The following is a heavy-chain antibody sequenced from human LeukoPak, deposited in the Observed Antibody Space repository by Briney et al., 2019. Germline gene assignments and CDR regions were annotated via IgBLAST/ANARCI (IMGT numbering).Heavy chain of an antibody. J-gene: IGHJ5*02. CDR1: GFSFSSCG. Sequence: PGGSPRLSCAASGFSFSSCGMHWVRQAPGKGLEWVAFIQYGGSNEYYADSVKGRFTISRDNSKNTLYLLMNSLRAEDTAMYYRAKDTWSWGQGTLVTVSS. CDR2: IQYGGSNE. V-gene: IGHV3-30*02. CDR3: AKDTWS. D-gene: IGHD2-8*02.